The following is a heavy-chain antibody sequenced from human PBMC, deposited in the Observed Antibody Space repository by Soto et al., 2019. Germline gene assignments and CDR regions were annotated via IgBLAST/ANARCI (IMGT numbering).Heavy chain of an antibody. CDR1: GFSFDSYA. CDR3: AKDRGIGELILPYRFDY. V-gene: IGHV3-23*01. CDR2: VSGTGSST. Sequence: EVQLLEFGGGLGQPGGSLRLSCAASGFSFDSYAMSWVRQAPGKGLEWVSAVSGTGSSTYYADSVKGRFTISRDNSMDTMYLQMNSLRAEDTAVYFCAKDRGIGELILPYRFDYWGQGTLVTVSS. D-gene: IGHD3-10*01. J-gene: IGHJ4*02.